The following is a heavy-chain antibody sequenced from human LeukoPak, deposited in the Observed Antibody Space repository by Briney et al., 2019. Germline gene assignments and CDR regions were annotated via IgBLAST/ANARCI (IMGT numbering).Heavy chain of an antibody. V-gene: IGHV3-23*01. J-gene: IGHJ4*02. CDR1: GFTFSSYA. CDR3: AKSYNGYESKPDY. Sequence: GGSLRLSCAASGFTFSSYAMSWVRQAPGKGLEWVSSISNSGGRTFYTDSVKGRFTISRDNSKITLYLQMNSLRAEDTAVYYCAKSYNGYESKPDYWGQGTLVTISS. CDR2: ISNSGGRT. D-gene: IGHD5-12*01.